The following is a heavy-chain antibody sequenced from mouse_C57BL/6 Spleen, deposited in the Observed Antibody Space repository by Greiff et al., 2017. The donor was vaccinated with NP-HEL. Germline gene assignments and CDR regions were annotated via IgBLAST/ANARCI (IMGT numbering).Heavy chain of an antibody. V-gene: IGHV5-17*01. D-gene: IGHD1-1*01. CDR2: ISSGSSTI. CDR1: GFTFSDYG. Sequence: DVKLVESGGGLVKPGGSLKLSCAASGFTFSDYGMHWVRQAPEKGLEWVAYISSGSSTIYYADTVKGRFTISRDNAKNTLFLQMTSLRSEDTAMYYCARDYGRYYAMDYWGQGTSVTVSS. CDR3: ARDYGRYYAMDY. J-gene: IGHJ4*01.